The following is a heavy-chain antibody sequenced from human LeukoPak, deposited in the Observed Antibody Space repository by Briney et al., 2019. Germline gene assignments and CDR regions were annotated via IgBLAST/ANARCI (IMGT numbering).Heavy chain of an antibody. CDR1: GGSISTYY. CDR3: SRAGPTPLFDY. V-gene: IGHV4-34*01. J-gene: IGHJ4*02. D-gene: IGHD1-26*01. Sequence: SETLSLTCTVSGGSISTYYWSWIRQPPGKGLEWIGEINHSGSTNYNPSLKSRVTISVDTSKNHFSLRLSSVTAADTAVYYCSRAGPTPLFDYWGQGTLVTVSS. CDR2: INHSGST.